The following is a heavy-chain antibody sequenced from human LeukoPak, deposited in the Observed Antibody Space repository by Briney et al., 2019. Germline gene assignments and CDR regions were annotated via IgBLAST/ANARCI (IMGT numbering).Heavy chain of an antibody. J-gene: IGHJ4*02. V-gene: IGHV1-18*01. CDR2: ISAYNGNT. CDR1: GYTFTSYG. D-gene: IGHD3-16*02. CDR3: AREQPYDYVWGNYCYRVKTVGSYFDH. Sequence: VASVKVSCKASGYTFTSYGISWVRQAPGQGLEWMGWISAYNGNTNYAQKLQGRVTMTTDTSTSTAYMELRSLRSDDTAVYYCAREQPYDYVWGNYCYRVKTVGSYFDHWGQGTLVTVSS.